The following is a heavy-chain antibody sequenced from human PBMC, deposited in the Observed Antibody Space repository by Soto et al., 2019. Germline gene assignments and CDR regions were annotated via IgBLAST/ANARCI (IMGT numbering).Heavy chain of an antibody. J-gene: IGHJ6*02. D-gene: IGHD5-12*01. Sequence: PGESLKISCQGSGYSFTSYLISWVRQMPGKGLEWIGRIDPSDSYTNYSPSFQGHVTISADKPISTAYLQWSSPKASDTAMYYCARLLVATVSDLSDYYYYYGMDVWGQGTTVTVSS. V-gene: IGHV5-10-1*01. CDR1: GYSFTSYL. CDR3: ARLLVATVSDLSDYYYYYGMDV. CDR2: IDPSDSYT.